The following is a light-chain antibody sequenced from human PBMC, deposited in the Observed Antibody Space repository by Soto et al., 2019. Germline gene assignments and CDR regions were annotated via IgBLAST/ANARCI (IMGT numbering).Light chain of an antibody. CDR1: QTITSFY. J-gene: IGKJ3*01. CDR2: GTS. Sequence: IVLTQSPGTLSLSPGERATLTCRASQTITSFYLAWYQQKPGQSPSLLIYGTSTRATVIPDRFSVSGSGTDFTLNIRKLEPEDFVVYYCQQFGGSPPRFNFGSGTKV. CDR3: QQFGGSPPRFN. V-gene: IGKV3-20*01.